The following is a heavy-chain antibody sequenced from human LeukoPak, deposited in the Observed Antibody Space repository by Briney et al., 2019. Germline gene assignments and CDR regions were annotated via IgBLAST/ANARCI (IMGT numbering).Heavy chain of an antibody. CDR3: ARGLVGLTPHAGVFQI. Sequence: PSETLSLTCAVYGGSFSGYYWSWIRQPPGKGLEWIAYIYSNGNTNSNPSLESRVTIAVDTSQSQFSLKLSSVTAADTAVYYCARGLVGLTPHAGVFQIWGQGTKVTVSS. V-gene: IGHV4-59*01. CDR1: GGSFSGYY. CDR2: IYSNGNT. D-gene: IGHD1-26*01. J-gene: IGHJ3*02.